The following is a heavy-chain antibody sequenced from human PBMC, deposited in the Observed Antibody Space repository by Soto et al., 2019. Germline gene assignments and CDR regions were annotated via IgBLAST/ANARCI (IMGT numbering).Heavy chain of an antibody. J-gene: IGHJ5*02. CDR1: GGTFSSYT. V-gene: IGHV1-69*04. CDR2: IIPILGIA. Sequence: SVKVSCKASGGTFSSYTISWVRQAPGQGLEWMGRIIPILGIANYAQKFQGRVTITADKSTSTAYMELSSLRSEDTAVYYCARDREGYCSGGSCYQYNWFDPWGQGTLVTVSS. D-gene: IGHD2-15*01. CDR3: ARDREGYCSGGSCYQYNWFDP.